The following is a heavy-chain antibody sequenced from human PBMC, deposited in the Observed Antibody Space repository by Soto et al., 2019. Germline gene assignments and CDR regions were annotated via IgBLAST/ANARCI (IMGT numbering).Heavy chain of an antibody. CDR1: GFTFSNYG. CDR3: AKVSSSWYAGFFDL. CDR2: VSGSGDST. D-gene: IGHD6-13*01. Sequence: GGSLGLSCAASGFTFSNYGMSWVRQAPGKGLEWVSSVSGSGDSTYYADSVRGRFTISRDNSKSTLYLQMNTLRAEDTAIYYCAKVSSSWYAGFFDLWGQGTLVTVSS. V-gene: IGHV3-23*01. J-gene: IGHJ4*02.